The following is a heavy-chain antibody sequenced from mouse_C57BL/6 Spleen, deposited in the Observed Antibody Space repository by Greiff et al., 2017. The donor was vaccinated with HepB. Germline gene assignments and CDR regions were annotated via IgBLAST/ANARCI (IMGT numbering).Heavy chain of an antibody. CDR2: IWSGGST. J-gene: IGHJ4*01. Sequence: VMLVESGPGLVQPSQSLSITCTVSGFSLTSYGVHWVRQSPGKGLEWLGVIWSGGSTDYNAAFISRLSISKDNSKSQVFFKMNSLQADDTAIYYCARQDLPHYYAMDYWGQGTSVTVSS. CDR1: GFSLTSYG. D-gene: IGHD2-1*01. V-gene: IGHV2-2*01. CDR3: ARQDLPHYYAMDY.